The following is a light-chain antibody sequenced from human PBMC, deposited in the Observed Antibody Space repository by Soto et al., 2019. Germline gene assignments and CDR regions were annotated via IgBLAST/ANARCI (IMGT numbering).Light chain of an antibody. V-gene: IGKV1-27*01. Sequence: DIQMTQSPSSLTASVGDRVSITCRASQDISNYLAWYQQKPGKVPKLLICAASTLQSGVPSRFSGSGSGTDFTLTISSLQPEDVATYYCQKYNSAPQTFGQGTKVKIK. J-gene: IGKJ1*01. CDR3: QKYNSAPQT. CDR2: AAS. CDR1: QDISNY.